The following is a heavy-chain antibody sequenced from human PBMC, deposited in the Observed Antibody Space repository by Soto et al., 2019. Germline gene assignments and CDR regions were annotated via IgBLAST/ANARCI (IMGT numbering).Heavy chain of an antibody. Sequence: ASVKVSCKASGYSFTNNDVSWVRQATGQGLEWMGWMNPGSGDTGYAQKFQGRVTMTRDISIATAYMELSSLRSDDTAIYYCARMATFGSLNWFDPRGQGTLVTVSS. V-gene: IGHV1-8*01. CDR3: ARMATFGSLNWFDP. J-gene: IGHJ5*02. D-gene: IGHD3-16*01. CDR2: MNPGSGDT. CDR1: GYSFTNND.